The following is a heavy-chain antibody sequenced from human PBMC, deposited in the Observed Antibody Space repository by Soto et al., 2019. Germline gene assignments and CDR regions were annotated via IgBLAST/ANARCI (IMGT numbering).Heavy chain of an antibody. J-gene: IGHJ4*02. CDR1: GFTFSSYS. CDR2: ISSSSSYI. Sequence: PGGSLRLSCAASGFTFSSYSMNWVRQAPGKGLEWVSSISSSSSYIYYADSVKGRFTISRDNAKNSLYLQMNSLRAEDTAVYYCARDYSSSPDNRYFDYWGQGTLVTVSS. CDR3: ARDYSSSPDNRYFDY. D-gene: IGHD6-6*01. V-gene: IGHV3-21*01.